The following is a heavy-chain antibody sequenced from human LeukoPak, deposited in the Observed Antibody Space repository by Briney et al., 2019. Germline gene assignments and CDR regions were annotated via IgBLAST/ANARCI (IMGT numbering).Heavy chain of an antibody. J-gene: IGHJ4*01. Sequence: SETLSLTCTVSGSSINNNFWTWIRQPPGKGLEWIGYIYSSGSANYNPSIKSRVIISRATSKNQIYLKLTSVTAADTAVYFCARHRDYYDTWGRGTLVTVSS. CDR3: ARHRDYYDT. CDR1: GSSINNNF. D-gene: IGHD3-22*01. CDR2: IYSSGSA. V-gene: IGHV4-59*08.